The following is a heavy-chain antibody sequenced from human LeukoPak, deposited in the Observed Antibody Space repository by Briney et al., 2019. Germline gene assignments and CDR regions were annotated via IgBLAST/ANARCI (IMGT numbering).Heavy chain of an antibody. CDR3: ARAVATILLFDY. D-gene: IGHD5-24*01. V-gene: IGHV3-21*01. CDR1: GFTFSSYS. CDR2: ISSSSSYI. Sequence: PGGSLRLSCAASGFTFSSYSMNWVRQAPGKGLEWVSSISSSSSYIYYADSVKGRFTISRDNAKNSLYLQMNSLRAEDTAVYYCARAVATILLFDYWGQGTLVTVSS. J-gene: IGHJ4*02.